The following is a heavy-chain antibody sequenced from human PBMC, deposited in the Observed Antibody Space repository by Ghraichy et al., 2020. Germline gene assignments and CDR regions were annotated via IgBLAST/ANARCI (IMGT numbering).Heavy chain of an antibody. CDR1: GGSISSYY. D-gene: IGHD3-22*01. CDR3: ASSLPSGYRSPYDY. Sequence: SETLSLTCTVSGGSISSYYWSWIRQPAGKGLEWIGRIYTSGSTNYNPSLKSRVTMSVDTSKNQFSLKLSSVTAADTAVYYCASSLPSGYRSPYDYWGQGTLVTVSS. CDR2: IYTSGST. V-gene: IGHV4-4*07. J-gene: IGHJ4*02.